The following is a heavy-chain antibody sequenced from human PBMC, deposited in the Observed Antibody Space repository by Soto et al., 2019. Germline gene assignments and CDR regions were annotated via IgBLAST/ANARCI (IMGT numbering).Heavy chain of an antibody. J-gene: IGHJ6*02. CDR3: AKDRAMVYANWELVWRHDAHNGMDV. CDR2: ISYDGSNE. V-gene: IGHV3-30*18. CDR1: GFTFSSSG. D-gene: IGHD2-8*01. Sequence: GVTLKLSCAASGFTFSSSGMHWVRQCPDKGLEWVAVISYDGSNEYYADSVKGRFTISRDNSKNTLYLQMNSLRAEDTAVYYCAKDRAMVYANWELVWRHDAHNGMDVWGHGTTVTVSS.